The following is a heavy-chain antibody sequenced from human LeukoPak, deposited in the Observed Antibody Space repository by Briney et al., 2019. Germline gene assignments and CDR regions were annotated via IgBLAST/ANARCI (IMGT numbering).Heavy chain of an antibody. CDR3: ARHPSAVAGKTFDY. CDR2: IFYSGST. D-gene: IGHD6-19*01. V-gene: IGHV4-59*08. J-gene: IGHJ4*02. CDR1: SGSISNYY. Sequence: SETLSLTCTVSSGSISNYYWSWIRQPPGKGLEWIGYIFYSGSTNYNPSLKSRVTISVDTSKNQFSLKLSSVTAADTAVYYCARHPSAVAGKTFDYWGQGTLVTVSS.